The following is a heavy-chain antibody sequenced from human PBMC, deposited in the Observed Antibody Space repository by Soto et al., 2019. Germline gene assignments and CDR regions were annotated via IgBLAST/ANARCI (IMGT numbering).Heavy chain of an antibody. CDR1: GGTFSSNA. V-gene: IGHV1-69*13. J-gene: IGHJ6*02. Sequence: SVKVSCKASGGTFSSNAISWVLQAPGQGLEWMGGIIPIFGTANYAQKFQGRVTITADESTSTAYMELSSLRSEDTAVYYCARVRGAARNYYYYGMDVWGQGTTVTVSS. CDR2: IIPIFGTA. D-gene: IGHD6-6*01. CDR3: ARVRGAARNYYYYGMDV.